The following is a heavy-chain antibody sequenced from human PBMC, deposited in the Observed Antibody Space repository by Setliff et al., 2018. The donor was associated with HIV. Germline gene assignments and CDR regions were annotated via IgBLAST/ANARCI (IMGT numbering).Heavy chain of an antibody. CDR1: SGSISSHY. V-gene: IGHV4-4*08. J-gene: IGHJ3*02. CDR2: IYNSGSTIT. D-gene: IGHD5-18*01. Sequence: SETLSLTCTVSSGSISSHYWTWIRQPPGKGLEYIGYIYNSGSTITNYNPSLNGRVTISIDMSKNQFSLKLTSVAAADTAVYYCAKRPGYGYPFHIWGQGTMVTVSS. CDR3: AKRPGYGYPFHI.